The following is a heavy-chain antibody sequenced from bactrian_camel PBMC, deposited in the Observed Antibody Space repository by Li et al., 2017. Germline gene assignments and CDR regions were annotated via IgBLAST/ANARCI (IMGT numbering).Heavy chain of an antibody. Sequence: HVQLVESGGGSVQAGGSLRLSCAATGNTIGWQFHCMAWFRQAPGKKREGVAFISGSSRRTYYDGSVKGRFTISKDDAKNVVYLEMKNLKPEDTATYYCATDPGADSGSWCEVQFQTGDFRFWGQGTQVTVS. CDR1: GNTIGWQFHC. CDR2: ISGSSRRT. J-gene: IGHJ6*01. CDR3: ATDPGADSGSWCEVQFQTGDFRF. D-gene: IGHD3*01. V-gene: IGHV3S63*01.